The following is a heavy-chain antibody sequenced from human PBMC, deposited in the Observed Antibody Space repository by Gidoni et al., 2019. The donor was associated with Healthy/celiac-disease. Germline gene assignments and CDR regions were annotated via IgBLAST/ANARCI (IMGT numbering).Heavy chain of an antibody. J-gene: IGHJ6*02. V-gene: IGHV6-1*01. CDR3: ARDRNWLWFGEDDGHLGGMDV. Sequence: QVQLQQSGPGLVKPSQTRSLTCAISGDSVSSNSAAWHWIRQSPSRGLEWRGRTYYRSKWYNDYAVSVKSRITINPDTSKNQFSLQLNSVTPEDTAGYYCARDRNWLWFGEDDGHLGGMDVWGQGTTVTVSS. CDR2: TYYRSKWYN. D-gene: IGHD3-10*01. CDR1: GDSVSSNSAA.